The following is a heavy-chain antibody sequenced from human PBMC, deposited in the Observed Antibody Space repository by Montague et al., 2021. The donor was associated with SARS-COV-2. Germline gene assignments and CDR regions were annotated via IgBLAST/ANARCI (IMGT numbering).Heavy chain of an antibody. V-gene: IGHV3-9*01. CDR1: GFTFDYYA. Sequence: SLRLSCAASGFTFDYYAMHWVRQAPGKGLEWFSGISWNSDSIDYADSVKGRFTISRDNAKNSLYLQMNSLRAEDTAFYYCARGETGYRTSWPDYWGQGTLVTVSS. D-gene: IGHD6-13*01. CDR3: ARGETGYRTSWPDY. CDR2: ISWNSDSI. J-gene: IGHJ4*02.